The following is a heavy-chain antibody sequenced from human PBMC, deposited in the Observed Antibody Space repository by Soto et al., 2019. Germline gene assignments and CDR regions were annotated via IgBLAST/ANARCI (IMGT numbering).Heavy chain of an antibody. CDR1: GFTFSAHW. CDR2: ISDDGSTA. CDR3: ARGPRVSSTGTGAH. V-gene: IGHV3-74*01. J-gene: IGHJ4*02. Sequence: GGSLRLSCAASGFTFSAHWMHWVRQVPGKGLTWVSRISDDGSTATYADSVKGRFVISRDNAKNSLYLEMNTLRVDDSGLYYCARGPRVSSTGTGAHWGRGTLVTVSS. D-gene: IGHD1-1*01.